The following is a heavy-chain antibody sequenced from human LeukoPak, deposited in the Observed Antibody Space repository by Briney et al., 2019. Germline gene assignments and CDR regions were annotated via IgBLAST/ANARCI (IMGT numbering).Heavy chain of an antibody. CDR3: ARAKYYYDSSGYYS. J-gene: IGHJ4*02. CDR1: GFTFSSYA. CDR2: ISSSSSYI. V-gene: IGHV3-21*01. Sequence: GGSLRLSCAASGFTFSSYAMSWVRQAPGKGLEWVSSISSSSSYIYYADSVKGRFTISRDNAKNSLYLQMNSLRAEDTAVYYCARAKYYYDSSGYYSWGQGTLVTVSS. D-gene: IGHD3-22*01.